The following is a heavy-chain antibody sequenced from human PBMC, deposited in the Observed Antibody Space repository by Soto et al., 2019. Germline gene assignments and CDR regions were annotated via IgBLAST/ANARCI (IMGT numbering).Heavy chain of an antibody. Sequence: SETLSITCTVSGGSISSYYWSWIRQPPGKGLEWIGYIYYSGSTNYNPSLKSRVTISVDTSKNQFSLKLSSVTAADTAVYYCARCYVDTAMVSPGYYYYMDVWGKGTTVTVSS. CDR2: IYYSGST. CDR3: ARCYVDTAMVSPGYYYYMDV. V-gene: IGHV4-59*01. D-gene: IGHD5-18*01. CDR1: GGSISSYY. J-gene: IGHJ6*03.